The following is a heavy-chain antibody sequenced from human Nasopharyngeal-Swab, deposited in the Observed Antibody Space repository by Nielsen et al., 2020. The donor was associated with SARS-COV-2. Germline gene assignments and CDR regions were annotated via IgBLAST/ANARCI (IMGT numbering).Heavy chain of an antibody. CDR2: IYYSGST. CDR3: ARVSPRYCSSTSCYGVDY. D-gene: IGHD2-2*01. CDR1: GGSISSGGYY. Sequence: SETLSLTCTVSGGSISSGGYYWSWIRQHPGKGLEWIGYIYYSGSTYYNPSLKSRVTISVDTSKNQFSLKLSSVTAADTAVYYCARVSPRYCSSTSCYGVDYWGQGTLVTVSS. J-gene: IGHJ4*02. V-gene: IGHV4-31*03.